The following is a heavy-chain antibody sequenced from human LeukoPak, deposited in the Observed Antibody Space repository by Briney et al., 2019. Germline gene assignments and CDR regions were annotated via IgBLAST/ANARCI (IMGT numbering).Heavy chain of an antibody. CDR3: ARDWQWLGEYYFDY. CDR2: ISSSSSYI. D-gene: IGHD6-19*01. CDR1: GFTFSSYS. J-gene: IGHJ4*02. Sequence: PGGSLRLSCAASGFTFSSYSMNWVRQAPGKGLEWVSSISSSSSYIYYADSVKGRFTISRDNAKNSLYLQMNSLRAEDTAVYYCARDWQWLGEYYFDYWGQGALVTVSS. V-gene: IGHV3-21*01.